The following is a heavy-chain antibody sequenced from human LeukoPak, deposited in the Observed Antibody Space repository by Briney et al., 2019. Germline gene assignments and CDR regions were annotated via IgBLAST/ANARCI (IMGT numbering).Heavy chain of an antibody. D-gene: IGHD6-19*01. V-gene: IGHV4-4*07. CDR1: GGSLSSYY. J-gene: IGHJ4*02. CDR2: IYTSGST. Sequence: PSETLSLTCTVSGGSLSSYYWSWIRQPAGKGLEWIGRIYTSGSTNYNPSLKSRVTISVDKSKNQFSLKLSSVTAADTAVYYCAREGIAVAGSNYWGRGTLVTVSS. CDR3: AREGIAVAGSNY.